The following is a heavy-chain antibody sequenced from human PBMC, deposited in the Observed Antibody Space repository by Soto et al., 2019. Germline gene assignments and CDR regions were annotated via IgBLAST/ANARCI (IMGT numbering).Heavy chain of an antibody. D-gene: IGHD6-13*01. V-gene: IGHV3-48*02. CDR3: ARESSSYNWFDP. Sequence: GGSLRLSCAASGVTFSSYSMNWVRQAPGKGLEWVSYISSSSSTIYYADSVKGRFTISRDNAKNSLYLQMNSLRDEDTAVYYYARESSSYNWFDPWGQGTLVTVSS. J-gene: IGHJ5*02. CDR1: GVTFSSYS. CDR2: ISSSSSTI.